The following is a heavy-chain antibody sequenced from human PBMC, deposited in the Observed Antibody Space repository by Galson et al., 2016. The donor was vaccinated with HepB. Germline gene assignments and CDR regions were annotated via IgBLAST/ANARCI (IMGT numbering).Heavy chain of an antibody. Sequence: LSLTCSVSGGSVNSDQYHWSWIRQPPGKGLQWLGHTYSGRSNTYNPSLKSRVTISIDTSKNQFSLTLSPVTAADTAVDYCTTYLVGHGGTGYWGKGTLVTVSS. CDR3: TTYLVGHGGTGY. D-gene: IGHD3-16*01. J-gene: IGHJ4*02. CDR2: TYSGRSN. CDR1: GGSVNSDQYH. V-gene: IGHV4-61*01.